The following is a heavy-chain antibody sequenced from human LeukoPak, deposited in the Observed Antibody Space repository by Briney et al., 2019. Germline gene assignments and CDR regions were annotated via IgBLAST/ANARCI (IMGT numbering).Heavy chain of an antibody. D-gene: IGHD6-19*01. J-gene: IGHJ4*02. CDR3: ARHSGPRTKEYHFDH. V-gene: IGHV4-59*01. CDR2: IYYSGST. Sequence: ASETPSLTCTVSGGSISSYYWSWIRQPPGKGPEWIGYIYYSGSTKYNPSLKSRVTISVDTSKNQFSLKLSSVTAADTAVYYCARHSGPRTKEYHFDHWGQGTLVTVSS. CDR1: GGSISSYY.